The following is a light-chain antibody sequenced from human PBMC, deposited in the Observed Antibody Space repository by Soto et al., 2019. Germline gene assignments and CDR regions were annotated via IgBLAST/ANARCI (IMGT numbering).Light chain of an antibody. CDR1: QVISTS. V-gene: IGKV1-9*01. Sequence: DIQLTQSPSFLSPSIGESVTITCRASQVISTSLAWYQVKPGKAPKLLIYAASTLESGVTSRFSATVSGTEVSLTITSLQPEDFATYYCQQLFDSPITFGQGTRLEMK. J-gene: IGKJ5*01. CDR2: AAS. CDR3: QQLFDSPIT.